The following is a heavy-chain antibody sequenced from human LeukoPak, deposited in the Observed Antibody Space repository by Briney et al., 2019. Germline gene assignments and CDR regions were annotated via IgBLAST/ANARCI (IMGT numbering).Heavy chain of an antibody. CDR2: INPNGGST. Sequence: ASVKVSCKASGYTFTNYYIYWVRQAPGQGLEWMGIINPNGGSTSYAQKFQGRVTMTRDTSTSTVYMELSSLRSEDTAVYYCARIWSDQIGTDYWGQGTLVTVSS. CDR3: ARIWSDQIGTDY. D-gene: IGHD3-3*01. CDR1: GYTFTNYY. V-gene: IGHV1-46*01. J-gene: IGHJ4*02.